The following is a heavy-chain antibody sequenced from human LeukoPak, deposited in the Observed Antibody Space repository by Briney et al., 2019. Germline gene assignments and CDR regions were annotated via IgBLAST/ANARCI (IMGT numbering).Heavy chain of an antibody. Sequence: NPSEILSLTCTVSGGSISSYYWSWIRQPPGKGLEWIGYIYYSGSTNYNPSLKSRVTISVDTSKNQFSLKLSSVTAADTAVYYCARDFWTRFDPWGQGTLVTVSS. V-gene: IGHV4-59*01. J-gene: IGHJ5*02. CDR3: ARDFWTRFDP. CDR1: GGSISSYY. D-gene: IGHD3/OR15-3a*01. CDR2: IYYSGST.